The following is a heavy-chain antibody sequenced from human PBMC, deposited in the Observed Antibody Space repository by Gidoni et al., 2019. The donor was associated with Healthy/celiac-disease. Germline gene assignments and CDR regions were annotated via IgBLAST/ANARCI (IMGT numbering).Heavy chain of an antibody. Sequence: QVQLLQSGAAVKKPWASLKVSCKASGSTFTSYYMHSVRQAPGQGLEWMGIINPSDGSTSYAQKFQGRVTMTRDTSTSTVYMELSSLRSEDTAVYYCASDDGGSDAFDIWGQGTMVTVSS. J-gene: IGHJ3*02. CDR2: INPSDGST. CDR3: ASDDGGSDAFDI. D-gene: IGHD2-15*01. CDR1: GSTFTSYY. V-gene: IGHV1-46*01.